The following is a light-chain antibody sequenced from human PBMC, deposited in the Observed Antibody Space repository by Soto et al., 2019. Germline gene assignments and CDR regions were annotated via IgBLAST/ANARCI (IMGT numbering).Light chain of an antibody. V-gene: IGKV3-20*01. CDR2: GAS. CDR1: QSVNNNY. J-gene: IGKJ1*01. CDR3: QQYGTSGK. Sequence: EIVLTQSPGTLSLSPGERATLSCRTSQSVNNNYLAWYQQKPGQAPRLLIYGASSRATGIPDRFRGSGSGTDFTLIISRLEPEDFAVYYCQQYGTSGKFGQGTKVEIK.